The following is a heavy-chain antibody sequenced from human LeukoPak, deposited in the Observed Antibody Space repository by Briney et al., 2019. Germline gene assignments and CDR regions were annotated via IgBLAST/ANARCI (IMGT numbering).Heavy chain of an antibody. V-gene: IGHV1-46*01. J-gene: IGHJ4*02. CDR3: ARGSRRYYYGSGSFPHFDY. Sequence: ASVKVSCKASGYTFTSYYMHWVRQAPGQGLEWMGIINPSGGSTSYAQKFQGRVTMTTDTSTSTAYMELRSLRSDDTAVYYCARGSRRYYYGSGSFPHFDYWGQGTLVTVSS. D-gene: IGHD3-10*01. CDR2: INPSGGST. CDR1: GYTFTSYY.